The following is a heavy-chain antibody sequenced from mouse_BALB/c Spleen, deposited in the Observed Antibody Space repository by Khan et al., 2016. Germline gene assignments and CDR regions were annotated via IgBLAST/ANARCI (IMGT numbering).Heavy chain of an antibody. J-gene: IGHJ4*01. CDR2: IYPGDGDT. D-gene: IGHD1-1*01. CDR1: GYTFTSYW. CDR3: ARGGITPFYYAMDY. V-gene: IGHV1-87*01. Sequence: QVQLQQPGAELARPGASVKLSCKASGYTFTSYWMQWVKQRPGQGLEWIGAIYPGDGDTRYTQKFKGKATLTADKSSSTAYMQLSSLASEDSAVYYCARGGITPFYYAMDYWGQGTSVTVAS.